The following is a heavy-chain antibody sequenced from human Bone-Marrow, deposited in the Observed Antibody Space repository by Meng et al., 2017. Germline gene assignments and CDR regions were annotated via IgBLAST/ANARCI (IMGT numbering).Heavy chain of an antibody. Sequence: GESLKISCAASGFTFSSYAMNWVRQAPGKGLEWVSGISDSGDNTYCTDSVKGRFTISRDNSKNTVYLQMNSLRAEDTAAYYCAKELSGSPARGGKDYWGQGTLVTVSS. CDR3: AKELSGSPARGGKDY. V-gene: IGHV3-23*01. D-gene: IGHD3-16*01. CDR2: ISDSGDNT. CDR1: GFTFSSYA. J-gene: IGHJ4*02.